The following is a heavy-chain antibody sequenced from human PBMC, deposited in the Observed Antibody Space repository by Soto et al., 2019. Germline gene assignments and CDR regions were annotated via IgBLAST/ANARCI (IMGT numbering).Heavy chain of an antibody. CDR2: IYYRGTT. D-gene: IGHD2-2*01. V-gene: IGHV4-59*11. CDR1: GVSTSNHY. CDR3: ARGGGSPYHDHEFDY. J-gene: IGHJ4*02. Sequence: QVQLQESGPGLVKPSETLSLTCSVSGVSTSNHYWTWIRKPPGQGPEWIGCIYYRGTTNYNASLNSRITISIDTSKNQCSLRLTSVTTADTAVYYCARGGGSPYHDHEFDYWGQGILVTVSS.